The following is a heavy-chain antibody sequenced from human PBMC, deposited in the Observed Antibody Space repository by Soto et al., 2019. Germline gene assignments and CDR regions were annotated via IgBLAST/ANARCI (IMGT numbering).Heavy chain of an antibody. V-gene: IGHV4-59*01. CDR3: ARGIAARPQVGVRGYYYYYMDV. CDR1: GGSISSYY. D-gene: IGHD6-6*01. CDR2: IYYSGST. Sequence: SETLSLTCTVSGGSISSYYWSWIRQPPGKGLEWIGYIYYSGSTNYNPSLKSRVTISVDTSKNQFSLKLSSVTAADTAVYYCARGIAARPQVGVRGYYYYYMDVWGKGTTVTVSS. J-gene: IGHJ6*03.